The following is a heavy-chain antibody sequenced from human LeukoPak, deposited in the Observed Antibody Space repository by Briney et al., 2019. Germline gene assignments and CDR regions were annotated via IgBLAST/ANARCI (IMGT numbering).Heavy chain of an antibody. CDR2: INSDGSST. CDR1: GFTFSSYW. V-gene: IGHV3-74*01. J-gene: IGHJ5*02. D-gene: IGHD3-10*01. CDR3: AGTYYYGSGSYWDLNWFDP. Sequence: PGGSLRLSCAASGFTFSSYWMHWVRQAPGKGLGWVSRINSDGSSTTYADSVKGRFTISRDNAKNTLYLQMNSLRAKDTAVYYCAGTYYYGSGSYWDLNWFDPWGQGTLVTVSS.